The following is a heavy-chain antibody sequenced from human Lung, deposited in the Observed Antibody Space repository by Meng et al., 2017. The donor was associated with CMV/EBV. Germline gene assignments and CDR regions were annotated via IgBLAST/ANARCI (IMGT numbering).Heavy chain of an antibody. CDR3: ARAPSPQQLVFDY. V-gene: IGHV1-18*01. CDR1: GYICTRYG. J-gene: IGHJ4*02. D-gene: IGHD6-13*01. CDR2: ISAYNGNT. Sequence: QFQLGRFGPVVNKPGASVKVSCNASGYICTRYGIGWVRQAPGQGLEWMGWISAYNGNTNYAQKLQGRVTMTTDTSTSTAYMELRSLRSYDTAVYYCARAPSPQQLVFDYWGQGTLVTVSS.